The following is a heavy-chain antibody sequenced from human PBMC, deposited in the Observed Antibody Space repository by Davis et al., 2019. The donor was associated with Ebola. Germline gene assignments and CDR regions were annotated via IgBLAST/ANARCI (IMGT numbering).Heavy chain of an antibody. CDR1: GGPISSYY. V-gene: IGHV4-59*01. CDR3: ARGGWGAGGY. CDR2: IYYSGST. Sequence: MPSETLSPTCTVPGGPISSYYWSWIRQPPGKGLEWIGYIYYSGSTNYNPSLKSRVTISVDTSKNQFSLKLSSVTAADTAVYYCARGGWGAGGYWGQGTLVTVSS. J-gene: IGHJ4*02. D-gene: IGHD2-15*01.